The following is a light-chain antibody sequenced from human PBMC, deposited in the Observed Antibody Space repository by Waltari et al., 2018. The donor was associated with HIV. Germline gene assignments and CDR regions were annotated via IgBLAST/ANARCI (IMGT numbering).Light chain of an antibody. V-gene: IGKV1-12*01. CDR1: QGISTW. Sequence: DVQLFLSPRSVSVSVGDRLTISCRASQGISTWLAWYRQIPGNVPVLLIYDAFNLQSGVPSRFSGSGYGTNFSLTISGLQPEYFATYFCQQPNSLPLTFGLGT. J-gene: IGKJ2*01. CDR2: DAF. CDR3: QQPNSLPLT.